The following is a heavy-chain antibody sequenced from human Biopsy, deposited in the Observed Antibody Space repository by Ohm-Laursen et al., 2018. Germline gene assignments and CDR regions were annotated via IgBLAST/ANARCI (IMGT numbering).Heavy chain of an antibody. D-gene: IGHD3-3*01. CDR3: ARLRGGVVINYSWFDP. J-gene: IGHJ5*02. CDR2: IFYRGST. Sequence: TLSLTWPVSGGSISNNNYYWGWIRQPPGKGLEWIGSIFYRGSTHYKPSLKSRVNISVDTSKNQLSLSLNSVTAADTAVFYCARLRGGVVINYSWFDPWGQGILVTVSS. CDR1: GGSISNNNYY. V-gene: IGHV4-39*01.